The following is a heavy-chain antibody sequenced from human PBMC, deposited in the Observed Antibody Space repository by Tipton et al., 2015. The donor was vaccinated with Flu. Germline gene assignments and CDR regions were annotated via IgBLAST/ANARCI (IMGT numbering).Heavy chain of an antibody. Sequence: VQLVQSGAEVKKPGESLKISCKGSGYSFTSYWIGWVRQMPGKDLEWMGIIYPADSDTRYSPSFQGQVTISADKSISTAYLQWSSLKASDTAMYYCVRSSYSSSFYFDYWGQGTLVTVSS. D-gene: IGHD6-6*01. CDR2: IYPADSDT. CDR3: VRSSYSSSFYFDY. J-gene: IGHJ4*02. V-gene: IGHV5-51*03. CDR1: GYSFTSYW.